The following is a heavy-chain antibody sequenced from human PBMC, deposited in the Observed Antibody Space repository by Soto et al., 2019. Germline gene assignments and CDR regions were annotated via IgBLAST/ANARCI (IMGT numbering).Heavy chain of an antibody. D-gene: IGHD2-21*02. CDR3: ANTGLASLASYRTTGDCHYAFDV. CDR2: ISGGGDGT. Sequence: EVQLLESGGGLVRPGGSLRLSCAASGFTFYNYAMNWVRQAPGKGLEWVSTISGGGDGTYYADSVKGRFTISRDKSRNTVYLKMNSLRAQDTALYHCANTGLASLASYRTTGDCHYAFDVWGQGTLVTVSS. V-gene: IGHV3-23*01. J-gene: IGHJ3*01. CDR1: GFTFYNYA.